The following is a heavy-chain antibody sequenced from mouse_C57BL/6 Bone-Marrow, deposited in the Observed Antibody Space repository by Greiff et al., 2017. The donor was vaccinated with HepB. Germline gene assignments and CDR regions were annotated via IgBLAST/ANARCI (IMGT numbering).Heavy chain of an antibody. CDR1: GFTFSSYA. CDR3: ARRGFYDGYYEFAY. D-gene: IGHD2-3*01. Sequence: EVKLMESGEGLVKPGGSLKLSCAASGFTFSSYAMSWVRQTPEKRLEWVAYISSGGDYIYYADTVKGRFTISRDNARNTLYLQMSSLKSEDTAMYYCARRGFYDGYYEFAYWGQGTLVTVSA. J-gene: IGHJ3*01. V-gene: IGHV5S21*01. CDR2: ISSGGDYI.